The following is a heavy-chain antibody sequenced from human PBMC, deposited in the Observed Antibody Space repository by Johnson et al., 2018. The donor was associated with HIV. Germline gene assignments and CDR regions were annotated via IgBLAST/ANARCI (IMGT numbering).Heavy chain of an antibody. J-gene: IGHJ3*02. V-gene: IGHV3-66*01. D-gene: IGHD3-10*02. Sequence: EVQLVESGGDLVQPGGSLRLSCAASGFTVSGNYMSWVRQAPGKGLEWVSVIYSGGSTQYADFVKGRFSISRDTSKNTVYLQMNSLRVEDTALYYCASVRRGALDIWGQGTMVTVSS. CDR1: GFTVSGNY. CDR2: IYSGGST. CDR3: ASVRRGALDI.